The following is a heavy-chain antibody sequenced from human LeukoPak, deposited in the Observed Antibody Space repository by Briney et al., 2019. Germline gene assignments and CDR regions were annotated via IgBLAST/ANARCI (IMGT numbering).Heavy chain of an antibody. J-gene: IGHJ4*02. V-gene: IGHV4-59*12. CDR2: IHYSGST. CDR1: GGSISNYY. CDR3: ARSPGNGYDY. Sequence: SETLSLTCTVSGGSISNYYWSWIRQPPGKGLEWIGYIHYSGSTNYNPSLKSRVTISVDTSKNQFSLKLSSVTAADTAVYYCARSPGNGYDYWGQGTLVTVSS. D-gene: IGHD5-18*01.